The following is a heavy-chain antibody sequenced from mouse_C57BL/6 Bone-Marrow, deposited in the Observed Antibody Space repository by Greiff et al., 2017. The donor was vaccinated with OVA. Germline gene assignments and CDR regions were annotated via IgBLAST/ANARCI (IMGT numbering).Heavy chain of an antibody. V-gene: IGHV1-64*01. CDR1: GYTFTSYW. Sequence: QVQLQQPGAELVKPGASVKLSCKASGYTFTSYWMHWVKQRPGQGLEWIGMIHPNSGSTNYNEKFKSKATLTVDKSSSTAYMQLSSLTSEDSAVYDCARADYYGPYYFDYWGQGTTLTVSS. J-gene: IGHJ2*01. CDR3: ARADYYGPYYFDY. CDR2: IHPNSGST. D-gene: IGHD1-1*01.